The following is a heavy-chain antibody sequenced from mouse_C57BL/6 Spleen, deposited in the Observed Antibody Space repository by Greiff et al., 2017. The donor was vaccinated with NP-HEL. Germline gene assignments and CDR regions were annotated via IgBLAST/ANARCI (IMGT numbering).Heavy chain of an antibody. CDR1: GFTFSDYY. CDR2: ISNGGGST. D-gene: IGHD2-5*01. V-gene: IGHV5-12*01. Sequence: DVKLVESGGGLVQPGGSLKLSCAASGFTFSDYYMYWVRQTPEKRLEWVAYISNGGGSTYYPDTVKGRFTISRDNAKNTLYLQMSRLKSEDTAMYYCASYSNSAWFAYWGQGTLVTVSA. CDR3: ASYSNSAWFAY. J-gene: IGHJ3*01.